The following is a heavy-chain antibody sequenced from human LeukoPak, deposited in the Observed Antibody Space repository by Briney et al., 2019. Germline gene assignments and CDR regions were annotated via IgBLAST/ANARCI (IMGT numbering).Heavy chain of an antibody. Sequence: GGSLRFSCAASGFTFNNYWMTWVRQAPGKGLEWVANIKEDGSEKYYVDSVKGRFTISRDNAKNSLYLQMNSLRVEDTAVYYCARRPFGSGTNWYFDLWGRGTLVTVSS. CDR2: IKEDGSEK. CDR1: GFTFNNYW. J-gene: IGHJ2*01. CDR3: ARRPFGSGTNWYFDL. D-gene: IGHD3-10*01. V-gene: IGHV3-7*01.